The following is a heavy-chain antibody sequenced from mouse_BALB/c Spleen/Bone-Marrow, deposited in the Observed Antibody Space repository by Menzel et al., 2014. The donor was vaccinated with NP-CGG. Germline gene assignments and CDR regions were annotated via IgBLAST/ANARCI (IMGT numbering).Heavy chain of an antibody. Sequence: DLVKPGASVKLSCKASGYTFTSYWINWIKQRPGQGLEWIGRFAPGSGNTYYNEMFKGKATLTVDTSSNTAYIQLSSLSSEDSAVYFCARARSTVITTWYFDVWGAGTTVTVSS. CDR2: FAPGSGNT. D-gene: IGHD2-4*01. CDR1: GYTFTSYW. CDR3: ARARSTVITTWYFDV. J-gene: IGHJ1*01. V-gene: IGHV1S41*01.